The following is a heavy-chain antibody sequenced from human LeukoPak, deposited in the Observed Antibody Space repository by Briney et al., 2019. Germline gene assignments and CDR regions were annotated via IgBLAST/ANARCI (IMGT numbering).Heavy chain of an antibody. J-gene: IGHJ4*02. V-gene: IGHV3-30-3*01. CDR2: ISYDGSNK. Sequence: GGSLRLSCAASGFTFSSYAMSWVRQAPGKGLEWVAVISYDGSNKYYADSVKGRFTISRDNSKNTLYLQMNSLRAEDTAVYYCARAKRGVVVPAAHDYWGQGTLVTVSS. CDR1: GFTFSSYA. D-gene: IGHD2-2*01. CDR3: ARAKRGVVVPAAHDY.